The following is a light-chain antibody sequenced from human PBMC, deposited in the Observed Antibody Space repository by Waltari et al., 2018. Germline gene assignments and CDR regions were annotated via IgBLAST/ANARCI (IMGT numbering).Light chain of an antibody. V-gene: IGLV3-21*01. Sequence: SYVLTQPPSVSVAPGKTATITCGGNNCGTRNVHWYQRKPGQAPVLLIYYDDDRPSGIPERFSGSASGNTATLTISRVEAGDEADYYCQVWESSSEVLFGGGTKLTVL. CDR3: QVWESSSEVL. J-gene: IGLJ2*01. CDR1: NCGTRN. CDR2: YDD.